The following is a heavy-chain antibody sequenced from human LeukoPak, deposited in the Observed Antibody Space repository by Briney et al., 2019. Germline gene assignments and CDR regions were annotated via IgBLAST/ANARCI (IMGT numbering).Heavy chain of an antibody. J-gene: IGHJ4*02. CDR3: ARSRGSGYYDSSGYSDY. Sequence: PGGSLRLSCAASGFTFSSYSMNWVRQAPGKGLEWVSYISSSSTIYYADSVKGRFTISRDNAKNSLYLQMNSLRAEDTAVYYCARSRGSGYYDSSGYSDYWGQGTLVTVSS. D-gene: IGHD3-22*01. CDR1: GFTFSSYS. CDR2: ISSSSTI. V-gene: IGHV3-48*01.